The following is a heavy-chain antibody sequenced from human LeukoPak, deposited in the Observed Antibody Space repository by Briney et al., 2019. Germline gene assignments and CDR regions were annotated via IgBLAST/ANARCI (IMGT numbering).Heavy chain of an antibody. CDR2: IYYSGST. CDR3: ASHLGYCSGGSCFTFDY. V-gene: IGHV4-39*01. CDR1: GGSISSSSYY. Sequence: SETLSLTCTVSGGSISSSSYYWGWIRQPPGKGLEWIGSIYYSGSTYYNPSLKSRVTISVDTSKNQFSLKLSSVTAADTAVYYCASHLGYCSGGSCFTFDYRGQGTLVTVSS. D-gene: IGHD2-15*01. J-gene: IGHJ4*02.